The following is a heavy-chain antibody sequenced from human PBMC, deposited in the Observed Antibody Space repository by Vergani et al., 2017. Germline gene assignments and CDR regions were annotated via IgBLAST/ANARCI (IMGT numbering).Heavy chain of an antibody. Sequence: EVQLLESGGGLVQPGGSLRLSCAASGFTFSSYAMSWVRQAPGKGLEWVSAISGSGGSTYYADSVKGRFTISRDNSKNTLYLQMNSLRAEDTAVYYCARAGYSSSWYGARIDYWGQGTLVTVSS. CDR1: GFTFSSYA. CDR2: ISGSGGST. D-gene: IGHD6-13*01. CDR3: ARAGYSSSWYGARIDY. J-gene: IGHJ4*02. V-gene: IGHV3-23*01.